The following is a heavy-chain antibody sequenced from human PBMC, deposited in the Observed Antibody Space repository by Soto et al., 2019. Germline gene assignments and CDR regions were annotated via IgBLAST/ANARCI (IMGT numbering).Heavy chain of an antibody. CDR1: GFTFSSYA. D-gene: IGHD2-15*01. J-gene: IGHJ4*02. Sequence: EVQLLESGGGLVQPGGSLRLSCAASGFTFSSYAMSWVRQAPGKGLEWVSAISGGGANKYYADSVKGRFTISRDYSENTLYLQMSSLRAEDTAVYYCAKDQHKGYCSGGGCYSYWGQGTLVTVSS. CDR2: ISGGGANK. V-gene: IGHV3-23*01. CDR3: AKDQHKGYCSGGGCYSY.